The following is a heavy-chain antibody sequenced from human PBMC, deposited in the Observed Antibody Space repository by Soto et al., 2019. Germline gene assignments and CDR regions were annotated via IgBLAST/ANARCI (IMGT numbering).Heavy chain of an antibody. CDR3: ARDLIYDSSGDSRDP. D-gene: IGHD3-22*01. V-gene: IGHV4-59*01. Sequence: ETLSLTCTVSGGSISSYYWSWIRQPPGKGLEWIGYIYYSGSTNYNPSLKSRVTISVDTSKNQFSLKLSSVTAADTAVYYCARDLIYDSSGDSRDPWGQGTLVTVS. CDR2: IYYSGST. CDR1: GGSISSYY. J-gene: IGHJ5*02.